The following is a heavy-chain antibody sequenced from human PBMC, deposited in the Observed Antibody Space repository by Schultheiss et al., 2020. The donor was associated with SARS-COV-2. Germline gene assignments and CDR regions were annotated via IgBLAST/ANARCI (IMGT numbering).Heavy chain of an antibody. CDR3: ARQGDGSYRTFDY. V-gene: IGHV4-39*01. J-gene: IGHJ4*02. D-gene: IGHD1-26*01. Sequence: SQTLSLTCTVSGGSISSSSYYWGWIRQPPGKGLEWIGSIYHSGSTYYNPSLKSRVTISVDTSKNQFSLKLSSVTAADTAVYYCARQGDGSYRTFDYWGQGTLVTVSS. CDR2: IYHSGST. CDR1: GGSISSSSYY.